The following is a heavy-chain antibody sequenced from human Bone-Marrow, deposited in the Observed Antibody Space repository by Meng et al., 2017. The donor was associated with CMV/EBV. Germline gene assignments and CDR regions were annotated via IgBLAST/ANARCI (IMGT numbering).Heavy chain of an antibody. D-gene: IGHD3-3*01. V-gene: IGHV3-21*01. J-gene: IGHJ4*02. CDR2: ISSSSSYI. CDR1: GFTFSSYS. CDR3: ARGSWSGPYYFDY. Sequence: ASGFTFSSYSMNWVRQATGKGLEWVSSISSSSSYIYYAESVKGRFTISRDKAKNSLYLQMNSLRAEDTAVYYCARGSWSGPYYFDYWGQGTLVTVSS.